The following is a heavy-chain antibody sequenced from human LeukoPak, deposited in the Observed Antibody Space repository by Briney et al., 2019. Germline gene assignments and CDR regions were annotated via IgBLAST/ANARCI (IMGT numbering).Heavy chain of an antibody. V-gene: IGHV5-51*01. Sequence: GESLQISCQASGYRFSNFWIAWVRPLPGKGLEWMGIIYPDDSDRRYSPSFQGQVTISADKSVSIAYPQWSSLKASDTAKYYCARSNDSSGYYVNWGQGTLVTVSS. CDR1: GYRFSNFW. CDR2: IYPDDSDR. J-gene: IGHJ4*02. CDR3: ARSNDSSGYYVN. D-gene: IGHD3-22*01.